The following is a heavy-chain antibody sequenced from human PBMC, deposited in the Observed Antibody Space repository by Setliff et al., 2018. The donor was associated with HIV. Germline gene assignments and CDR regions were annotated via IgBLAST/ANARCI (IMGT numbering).Heavy chain of an antibody. CDR2: IYHSGST. CDR3: AREMGXYGSGTYN. V-gene: IGHV4-38-2*02. CDR1: NYFVSRGCY. D-gene: IGHD3-10*01. Sequence: SETLSLTCAVSNYFVSRGCYWDWIRQPPGKGLEWIGSIYHSGSTYYNPSLKTRVTISVDTSKNQFSLKLSSVTATXXXVYYCAREMGXYGSGTYNWGQGTLVTVSS. J-gene: IGHJ4*02.